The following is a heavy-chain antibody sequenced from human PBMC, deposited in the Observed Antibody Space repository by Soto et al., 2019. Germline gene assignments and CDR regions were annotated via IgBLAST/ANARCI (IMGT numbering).Heavy chain of an antibody. Sequence: EVQLVESGGGLVQPGGSLRLSCAASGFTFSSYSMNWVRQAPGKGLEWVSYISSSSSTIYYADSVKGRFTISRDNAKNSLYLQVNSLRAEDTAVYYCARGLRFLEWLLLPFDYWGQGTLVTVSS. CDR1: GFTFSSYS. CDR3: ARGLRFLEWLLLPFDY. D-gene: IGHD3-3*01. V-gene: IGHV3-48*01. J-gene: IGHJ4*02. CDR2: ISSSSSTI.